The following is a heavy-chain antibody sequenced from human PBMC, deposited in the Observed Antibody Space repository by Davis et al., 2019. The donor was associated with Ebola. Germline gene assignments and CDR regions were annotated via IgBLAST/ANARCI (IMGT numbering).Heavy chain of an antibody. Sequence: SETLSLTCAVYDGSVSGYYWNWIRQPPGKGLEWIGEINHSGSSNYNPSLKSRVTISVDTSRNQFSLKLSSLTAADTAVYYCAIVLGGIFGTLYMDVWGQGTSVTVSS. CDR2: INHSGSS. CDR3: AIVLGGIFGTLYMDV. D-gene: IGHD3-3*01. CDR1: DGSVSGYY. V-gene: IGHV4-34*01. J-gene: IGHJ6*02.